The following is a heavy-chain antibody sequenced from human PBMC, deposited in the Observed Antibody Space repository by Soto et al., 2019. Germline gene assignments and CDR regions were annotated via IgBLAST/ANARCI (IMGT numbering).Heavy chain of an antibody. CDR1: GFTFSSYS. J-gene: IGHJ4*02. V-gene: IGHV3-48*02. Sequence: GGSLRLSCAASGFTFSSYSMNWVRQAPGKGLEWVSYISSSSSTIYYADSVKGRFTISRDNAKNSLYLQMNSLRDEDTAVYYCARETYDSSGYYYVPPDYWGQGTLVTVPQ. CDR2: ISSSSSTI. D-gene: IGHD3-22*01. CDR3: ARETYDSSGYYYVPPDY.